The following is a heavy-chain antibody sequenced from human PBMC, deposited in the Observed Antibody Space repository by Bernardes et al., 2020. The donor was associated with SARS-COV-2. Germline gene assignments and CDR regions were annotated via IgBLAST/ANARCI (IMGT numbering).Heavy chain of an antibody. CDR1: GYTFTGYY. CDR3: ARMYYYDSSGYYHHYYGMDV. Sequence: ASVKVSCKASGYTFTGYYMHWVRQAPGQGLEWMGWINPNSGGTNYAQKFQGRVTMTRDTSISTAYMELSRLRSDDTAVYYCARMYYYDSSGYYHHYYGMDVWGQGTTVTVSS. CDR2: INPNSGGT. V-gene: IGHV1-2*02. J-gene: IGHJ6*02. D-gene: IGHD3-22*01.